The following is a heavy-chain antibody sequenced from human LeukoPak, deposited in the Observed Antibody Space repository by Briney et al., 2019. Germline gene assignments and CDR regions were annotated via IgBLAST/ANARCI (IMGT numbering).Heavy chain of an antibody. V-gene: IGHV4-4*07. Sequence: SETLSLTCTVSGGSISSYYWSWIRQPAGKGLEWTGRIYTSGSTNYNPSLKSRVTMSVDTSKNQFSLKLSSVTAADTAVYYCARGFSNYYDSSASDYWGQGTLVTVSS. CDR3: ARGFSNYYDSSASDY. D-gene: IGHD3-22*01. CDR1: GGSISSYY. J-gene: IGHJ4*02. CDR2: IYTSGST.